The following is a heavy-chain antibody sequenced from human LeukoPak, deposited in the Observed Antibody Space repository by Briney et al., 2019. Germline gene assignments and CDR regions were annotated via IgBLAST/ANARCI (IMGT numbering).Heavy chain of an antibody. V-gene: IGHV5-51*01. Sequence: GESLKISCKGSGYSFTSYWIGWVRQMPGKGLEWMGIIYPGDSDTRYSPSFQGQVTISADKSISTAYLQWSSLKASDTAMYYCARPYYYDSSGRDYDAFDIWGQGTMVTVSS. CDR1: GYSFTSYW. CDR2: IYPGDSDT. D-gene: IGHD3-22*01. J-gene: IGHJ3*02. CDR3: ARPYYYDSSGRDYDAFDI.